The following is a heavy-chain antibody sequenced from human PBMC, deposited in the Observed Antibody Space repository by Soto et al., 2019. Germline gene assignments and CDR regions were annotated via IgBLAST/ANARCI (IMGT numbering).Heavy chain of an antibody. CDR3: ARGRFDFGFLELLLVY. Sequence: EVQLVESGGGLVQPGGSLRLSCAASGFTFSSYSMNWVRQAPGKGLEWVSYISSSSSTIYYADSVKGRFTISRDNAKNSLYLQMNSLRAEDTAVYYCARGRFDFGFLELLLVYWGQGTLVTVSS. J-gene: IGHJ4*02. D-gene: IGHD3-3*01. V-gene: IGHV3-48*01. CDR1: GFTFSSYS. CDR2: ISSSSSTI.